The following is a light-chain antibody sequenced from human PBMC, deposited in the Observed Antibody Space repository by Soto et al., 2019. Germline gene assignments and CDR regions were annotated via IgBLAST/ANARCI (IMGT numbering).Light chain of an antibody. V-gene: IGKV3-15*01. J-gene: IGKJ5*01. CDR2: GAS. CDR3: QQYNTWPIT. Sequence: EIVMTQSPATLSVSPGETATLSCRASQSVSSNLGWYQQKPGQAPRLLIYGASTRATGIPARFSGSGSGTEFTLTISSLQSEDFAVYSCQQYNTWPITFGQGTRLEIK. CDR1: QSVSSN.